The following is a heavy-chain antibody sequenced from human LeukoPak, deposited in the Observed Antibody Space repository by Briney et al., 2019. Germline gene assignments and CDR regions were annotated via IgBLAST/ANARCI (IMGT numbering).Heavy chain of an antibody. CDR3: ARWQVEQAAASTCYYYYMDV. CDR2: IRYDGSNK. D-gene: IGHD6-13*01. Sequence: GGSLRLSCAASGFTFSSYGMHWVRQAPGKGLEWVAFIRYDGSNKYYAGSVKGRFTISRDNSKNTLYLQMNSLRAEDTAVYYCARWQVEQAAASTCYYYYMDVWGKGTTVTVPS. J-gene: IGHJ6*03. V-gene: IGHV3-30*02. CDR1: GFTFSSYG.